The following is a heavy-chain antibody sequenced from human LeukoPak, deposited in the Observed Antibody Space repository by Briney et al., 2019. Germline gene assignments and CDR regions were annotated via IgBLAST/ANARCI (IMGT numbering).Heavy chain of an antibody. CDR2: INTHNGDT. D-gene: IGHD6-13*01. J-gene: IGHJ5*02. CDR1: DYTFASFG. V-gene: IGHV1-18*01. Sequence: GASVKVSCKASDYTFASFGITWVRQAPGQGLEWMGWINTHNGDTNYAQKLQGRVTMTTDTSTSTAYMELSSLRSEDTAVYYCAREYSSSCMYPWGQGTLVTVSS. CDR3: AREYSSSCMYP.